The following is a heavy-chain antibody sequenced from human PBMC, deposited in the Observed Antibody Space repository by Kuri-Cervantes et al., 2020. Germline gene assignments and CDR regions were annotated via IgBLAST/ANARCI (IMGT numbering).Heavy chain of an antibody. CDR3: ARGPLDDDGYTYYYYYGMDV. CDR2: ISSSSSYI. V-gene: IGHV3-21*04. CDR1: GFTFSSYS. D-gene: IGHD5-24*01. J-gene: IGHJ6*02. Sequence: GSLRLSCAASGFTFSSYSMNWVRQAPGKGLEWVSSISSSSSYIYYADSVKGRFTISRDNAKNSLYLQMNSLRAEDTAVYYCARGPLDDDGYTYYYYYGMDVWGQGTTVTVSS.